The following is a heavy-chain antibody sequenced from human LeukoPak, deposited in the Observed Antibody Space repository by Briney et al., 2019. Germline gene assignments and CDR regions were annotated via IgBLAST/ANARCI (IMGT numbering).Heavy chain of an antibody. J-gene: IGHJ4*02. CDR2: INHSGST. CDR1: GGSFSGYY. V-gene: IGHV4-34*01. CDR3: ARAPGHYSFLGPGRFDY. D-gene: IGHD2-15*01. Sequence: SETLSLTCAVYGGSFSGYYWSWIRQPPGKGLEWIGEINHSGSTNYNPTLKSRVTISVDTSKNQFSLKLSSVTAADTAVYYCARAPGHYSFLGPGRFDYWGQGPLVTVSS.